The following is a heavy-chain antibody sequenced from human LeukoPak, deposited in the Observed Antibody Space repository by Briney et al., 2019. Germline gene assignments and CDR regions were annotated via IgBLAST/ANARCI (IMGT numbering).Heavy chain of an antibody. D-gene: IGHD2-8*01. CDR1: GFTFRNYN. Sequence: GGSLRLSCAASGFTFRNYNMNWVRQAPGKGLEGVSSISESSSFIQYADSLKGRFAISRDNAKNSLYLQMNSLRAEDTAVYYCARQRGYCSSGVCRGWFDPWGQGTLVTVSS. CDR2: ISESSSFI. J-gene: IGHJ5*02. CDR3: ARQRGYCSSGVCRGWFDP. V-gene: IGHV3-21*01.